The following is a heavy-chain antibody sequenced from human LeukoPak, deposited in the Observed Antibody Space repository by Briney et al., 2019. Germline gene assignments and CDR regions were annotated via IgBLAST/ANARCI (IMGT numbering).Heavy chain of an antibody. Sequence: GGSLRLSCAASGFTFSSYAMSWVRQAPGKGLEWVSAISGSGGSTYYADSVKGRFTISRDNSKNTLYLQMNSLRAEDTAVYYCAKDPRGGRYCSGGSCGDWFDPWGQGTLVTVSS. CDR3: AKDPRGGRYCSGGSCGDWFDP. V-gene: IGHV3-23*01. CDR1: GFTFSSYA. CDR2: ISGSGGST. D-gene: IGHD2-15*01. J-gene: IGHJ5*02.